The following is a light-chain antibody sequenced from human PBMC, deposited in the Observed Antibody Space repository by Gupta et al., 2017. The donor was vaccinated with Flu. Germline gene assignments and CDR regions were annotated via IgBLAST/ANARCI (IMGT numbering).Light chain of an antibody. J-gene: IGKJ2*01. Sequence: IQTAQSPSTLTAYVGDRVTITCRASQRIRTWLAWFQQKPGKGPKLLIYKASSLESGVPSTFSGSGSGTEFTLTISSLQPDEFAIYYCQQYDSYPHTFGEGTKVEIK. CDR3: QQYDSYPHT. CDR1: QRIRTW. V-gene: IGKV1-5*03. CDR2: KAS.